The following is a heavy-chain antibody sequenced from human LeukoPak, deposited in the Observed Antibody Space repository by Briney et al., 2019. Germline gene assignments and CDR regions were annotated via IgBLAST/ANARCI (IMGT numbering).Heavy chain of an antibody. CDR3: AKDHRGDYGDPPADY. Sequence: PGRSLRLSCAASGFTFSSYGMHWVRQAPGKGLEWVAVISYDGSNKYYADSVKGRFTISRDNSKNTLYLQMNSLRAEDTAVYYCAKDHRGDYGDPPADYWGQGTLVTVSS. J-gene: IGHJ4*02. D-gene: IGHD4-17*01. CDR1: GFTFSSYG. CDR2: ISYDGSNK. V-gene: IGHV3-30*18.